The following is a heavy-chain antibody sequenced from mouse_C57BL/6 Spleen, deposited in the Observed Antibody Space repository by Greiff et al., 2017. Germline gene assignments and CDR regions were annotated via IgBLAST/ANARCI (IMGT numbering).Heavy chain of an antibody. Sequence: VQLQQSGPELVKPGASVKISCKASGYSFTGYYMNWVKQSPEKSLEWIGEINPSTGGTTYNQKFKAKATLTVDKSSSTAYMQLKSLTSEDSAVYYCARDLDWGQGTLVTVSA. J-gene: IGHJ3*01. V-gene: IGHV1-42*01. CDR2: INPSTGGT. CDR1: GYSFTGYY. CDR3: ARDLD.